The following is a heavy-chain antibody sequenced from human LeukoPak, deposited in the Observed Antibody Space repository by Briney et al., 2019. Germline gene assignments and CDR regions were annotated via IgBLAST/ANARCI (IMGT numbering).Heavy chain of an antibody. CDR3: ARGLEV. CDR2: ISSNGGST. V-gene: IGHV3-64*01. Sequence: GGSLRLSCAASGFTFSSYAMHWVRQAPGKGLEYVSAISSNGGSTYYANSVKGRFTISRDNSKNTLYLQMGSLRAEDMAVYYCARGLEVWGQGTMVTVSS. J-gene: IGHJ3*01. CDR1: GFTFSSYA. D-gene: IGHD5-24*01.